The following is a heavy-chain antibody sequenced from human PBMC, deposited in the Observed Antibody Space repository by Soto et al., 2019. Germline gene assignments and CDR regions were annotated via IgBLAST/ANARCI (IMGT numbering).Heavy chain of an antibody. CDR1: GGSITSGGYC. D-gene: IGHD3-10*01. Sequence: QVQLQESGPGLVKPSQTLSLTCTVSGGSITSGGYCWTWIRQHPVKGLEWMGHIYYSGSTSYNPSLKSRVTISIDTSKNQFSLKLTSATAADTAVYYCARDGDYFGSGSPPLLSRWGQGTLVTVSS. CDR2: IYYSGST. CDR3: ARDGDYFGSGSPPLLSR. J-gene: IGHJ4*02. V-gene: IGHV4-31*03.